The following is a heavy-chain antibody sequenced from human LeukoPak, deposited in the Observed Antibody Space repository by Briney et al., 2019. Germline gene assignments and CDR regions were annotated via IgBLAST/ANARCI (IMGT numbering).Heavy chain of an antibody. J-gene: IGHJ4*02. Sequence: PSETLSLTCTVSGGSISRGGSYWSCIRPHPGKGLECIVYIYSSRRTYYNPSLNSRIDMAVDTSRNKFSLNMRSVSAADTAVYYCARDTSGHYVYEEWGQGALVTVSS. CDR3: ARDTSGHYVYEE. V-gene: IGHV4-31*02. D-gene: IGHD3-22*01. CDR2: IYSSRRT. CDR1: GGSISRGGSY.